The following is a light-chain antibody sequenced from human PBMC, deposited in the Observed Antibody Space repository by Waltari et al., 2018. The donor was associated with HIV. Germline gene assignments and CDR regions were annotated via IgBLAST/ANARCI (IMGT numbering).Light chain of an antibody. CDR1: QSIISHY. J-gene: IGKJ5*01. V-gene: IGKV3-20*01. Sequence: ETVLTQSPGTLSLSQGERATLSCRASQSIISHYVAWYQQKPGQAPRLLIYGASKRATGIPDRFRGSGSGTDFTLTISRLEPEDFAVYYCQQYGSSPIAFGQGTRLEIK. CDR3: QQYGSSPIA. CDR2: GAS.